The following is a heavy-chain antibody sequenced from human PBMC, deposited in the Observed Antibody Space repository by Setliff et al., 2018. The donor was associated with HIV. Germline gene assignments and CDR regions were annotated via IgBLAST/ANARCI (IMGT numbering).Heavy chain of an antibody. CDR1: GGSISSGGYY. J-gene: IGHJ4*02. V-gene: IGHV4-61*02. CDR3: AREIPYSFGYDFDY. D-gene: IGHD5-18*01. Sequence: LSLTCTVPGGSISSGGYYWSWIRQPAGKGLEWIGRIYNSGSTKYNPSLKSRLTISVDTSKNQFSLKLRSVTAADTAAYYCAREIPYSFGYDFDYWGQGTL. CDR2: IYNSGST.